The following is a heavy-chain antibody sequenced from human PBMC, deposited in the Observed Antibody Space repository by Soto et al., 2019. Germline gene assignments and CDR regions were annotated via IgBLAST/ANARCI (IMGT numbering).Heavy chain of an antibody. CDR1: GFTFSNAW. CDR3: VKEKLYSNYEYYFDS. J-gene: IGHJ4*02. Sequence: PGGSLRLSCAASGFTFSNAWMSWVRQAPGKGLEWVGRIKSKTDGGTTDYAAPVKGRFTISRDDSKNTLYLQMNSLKTEDTAVYYCVKEKLYSNYEYYFDSWGQGTLVTVSS. D-gene: IGHD4-4*01. V-gene: IGHV3-15*01. CDR2: IKSKTDGGTT.